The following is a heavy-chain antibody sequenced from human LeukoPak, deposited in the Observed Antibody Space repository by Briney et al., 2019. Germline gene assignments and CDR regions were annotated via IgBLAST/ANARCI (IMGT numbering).Heavy chain of an antibody. CDR2: IHYSGKT. J-gene: IGHJ4*02. CDR3: ARLQDSDTAYVDC. D-gene: IGHD2-15*01. CDR1: GGSISSGAYY. V-gene: IGHV4-39*06. Sequence: PSETLSLTCTVSGGSISSGAYYWGWLRQPPGKGLEWIGTIHYSGKTYYNPSLKSRITISIDTSKKQFALKLSSVTAADTAVYYCARLQDSDTAYVDCWGQGTLVTVSS.